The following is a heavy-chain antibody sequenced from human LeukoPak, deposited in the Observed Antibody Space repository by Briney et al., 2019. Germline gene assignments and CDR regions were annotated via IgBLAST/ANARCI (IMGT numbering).Heavy chain of an antibody. CDR3: ARGKMGYYGMDV. Sequence: GGSLRLSCTTSGFNFNNAWMNWVRQAPGRGLEWVSYISSSSSTIYYADSVKGRFTISRDTAKNSLHLQMNSLRAEDTAVYYCARGKMGYYGMDVWGQGTTATVSS. CDR1: GFNFNNAW. J-gene: IGHJ6*02. CDR2: ISSSSSTI. V-gene: IGHV3-48*01. D-gene: IGHD2-8*01.